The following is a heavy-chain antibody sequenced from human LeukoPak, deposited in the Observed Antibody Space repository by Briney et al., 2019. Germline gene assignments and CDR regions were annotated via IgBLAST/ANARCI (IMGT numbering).Heavy chain of an antibody. D-gene: IGHD1-1*01. V-gene: IGHV1-46*01. CDR3: ARDAGTRTTGTTFGDYYYMDV. Sequence: ASVKVSCKASGYTFTSYYMHWVRQAPGQGLEWMGLINPTGGSTGYAQRFQGRVTMTRDMSTSTDYMELSSLRSEDTAVYYCARDAGTRTTGTTFGDYYYMDVWGKGTTVTISS. CDR1: GYTFTSYY. CDR2: INPTGGST. J-gene: IGHJ6*03.